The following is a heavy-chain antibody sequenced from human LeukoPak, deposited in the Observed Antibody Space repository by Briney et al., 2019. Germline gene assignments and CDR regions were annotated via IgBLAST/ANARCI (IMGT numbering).Heavy chain of an antibody. D-gene: IGHD1-1*01. CDR3: TRGGTTFDY. Sequence: GGSLRLSCADSGFSSRCYWMHWVRLPPGKGLVWVSRIDTDGSSTAYADSVKGRFTISRDNAKNTLYLQMYSLRAEDTAIYYCTRGGTTFDYWGEGTLVTVSS. V-gene: IGHV3-74*01. CDR1: GFSSRCYW. CDR2: IDTDGSST. J-gene: IGHJ4*02.